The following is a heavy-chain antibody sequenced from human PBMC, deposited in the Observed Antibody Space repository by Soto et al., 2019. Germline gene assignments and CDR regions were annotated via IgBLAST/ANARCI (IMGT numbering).Heavy chain of an antibody. CDR2: IIPIFGTA. CDR3: AREGCTNGVCRWGYYYYYYGMDV. CDR1: GCTFSNYP. J-gene: IGHJ6*02. Sequence: SVKVSCKASGCTFSNYPISWVRQAPAQGLAWMGGIIPIFGTANDGQKFQGRVMVTADKSTSTAYMELSSLRSEDTAVYYCAREGCTNGVCRWGYYYYYYGMDVWGQGTTVTVSS. D-gene: IGHD2-8*01. V-gene: IGHV1-69*06.